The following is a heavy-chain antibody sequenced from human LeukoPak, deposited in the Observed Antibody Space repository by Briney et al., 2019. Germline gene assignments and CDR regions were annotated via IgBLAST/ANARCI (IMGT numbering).Heavy chain of an antibody. Sequence: PGGSLRLSCAASGFTFSKAWMSWVRQAPGKGLEWVGRIKSKTDGGTTDYAAPVKGRFTISRDDSKNTLYLQMNSLKTEDTAVYYCTTDLPYDSSGYQPWGQGTLVTVSS. D-gene: IGHD3-22*01. CDR3: TTDLPYDSSGYQP. V-gene: IGHV3-15*01. CDR1: GFTFSKAW. CDR2: IKSKTDGGTT. J-gene: IGHJ5*02.